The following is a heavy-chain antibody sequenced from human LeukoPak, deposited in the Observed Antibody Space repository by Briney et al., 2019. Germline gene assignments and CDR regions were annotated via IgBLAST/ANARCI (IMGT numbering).Heavy chain of an antibody. CDR1: GGSISTAHW. CDR2: IYHRGNS. CDR3: ARAFHPPDFAFGRAPYYFDL. J-gene: IGHJ4*01. Sequence: PSETLSLTCAVSGGSISTAHWWNWVRQSPGKGLEWIGEIYHRGNSNYNPSLKRRVSISVDTSKNQFSLKVTSLTAADTAVYYCARAFHPPDFAFGRAPYYFDLWGQGTLVTVSS. V-gene: IGHV4-4*02. D-gene: IGHD3-16*01.